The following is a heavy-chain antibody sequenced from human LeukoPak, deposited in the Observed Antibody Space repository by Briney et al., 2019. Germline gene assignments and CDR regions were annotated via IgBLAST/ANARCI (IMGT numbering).Heavy chain of an antibody. D-gene: IGHD3-9*01. CDR2: IYTSGST. Sequence: SETLSLTCTVSGGSISSYYWSWIRQPAGEGLEWIGRIYTSGSTNYNPSLKSRVTMSVDTSKNQFSLTLSSVTAADTALNYCARDGSEWFFDYWGKGTLVTVSP. V-gene: IGHV4-4*07. J-gene: IGHJ4*02. CDR3: ARDGSEWFFDY. CDR1: GGSISSYY.